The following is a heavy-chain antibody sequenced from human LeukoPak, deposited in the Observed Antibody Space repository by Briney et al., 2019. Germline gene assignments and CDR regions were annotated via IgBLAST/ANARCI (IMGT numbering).Heavy chain of an antibody. V-gene: IGHV1-18*01. CDR1: GYTFTSYG. CDR3: ARDKYYGSGSYFDY. D-gene: IGHD3-10*01. Sequence: ASVKVSCKASGYTFTSYGISWVRQAPGQGLEWMGWISAYNGNTNYAQKFQGRVTITRNTSISTAYMELSSLRSEDTAVYYCARDKYYGSGSYFDYWGQGTLVTVSS. CDR2: ISAYNGNT. J-gene: IGHJ4*02.